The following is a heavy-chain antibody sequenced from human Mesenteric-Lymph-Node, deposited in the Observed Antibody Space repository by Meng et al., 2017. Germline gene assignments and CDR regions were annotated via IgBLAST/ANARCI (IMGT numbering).Heavy chain of an antibody. CDR1: GFTFRNYW. D-gene: IGHD2-15*01. Sequence: SCAASGFTFRNYWMSWVRQAPGKGLEWLANINQGGSDKSYVGSLKGRFTISRDDAKNSLYLEMNSLRVEDTAVYYCTREAATYPPLYWGPGTLVTVSS. J-gene: IGHJ4*02. CDR2: INQGGSDK. CDR3: TREAATYPPLY. V-gene: IGHV3-7*01.